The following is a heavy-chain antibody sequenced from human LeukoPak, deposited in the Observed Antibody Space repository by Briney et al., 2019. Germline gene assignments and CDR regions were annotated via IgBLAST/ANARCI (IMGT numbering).Heavy chain of an antibody. CDR1: GHTLSELS. CDR3: ATRAGAFSGNYFLY. D-gene: IGHD1-26*01. V-gene: IGHV1-24*01. J-gene: IGHJ4*02. CDR2: FDPEDGET. Sequence: ASVKVSCKVSGHTLSELSMHWVRQAPGKGLEWMGGFDPEDGETVYAQRFQGRVTMTDDRSTDTTYMELSSLSSEDTAVYYCATRAGAFSGNYFLYWGQGTLVTVSP.